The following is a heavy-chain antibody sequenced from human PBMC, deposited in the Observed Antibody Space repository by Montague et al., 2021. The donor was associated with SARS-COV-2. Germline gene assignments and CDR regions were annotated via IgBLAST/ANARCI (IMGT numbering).Heavy chain of an antibody. CDR2: VLYNKGT. CDR3: VGHQHYDGLNGPPDF. V-gene: IGHV4-59*08. J-gene: IGHJ3*01. D-gene: IGHD3-9*01. Sequence: SETLSLTCVVSGDSISTDNYWCWIRQPPGKGLEWVGDVLYNKGTNFNPSLKSRVAIFVDTSKNQFSLRLTSENAADTAFFYYVGHQHYDGLNGPPDFWGQGTMVTVSS. CDR1: GDSISTDNY.